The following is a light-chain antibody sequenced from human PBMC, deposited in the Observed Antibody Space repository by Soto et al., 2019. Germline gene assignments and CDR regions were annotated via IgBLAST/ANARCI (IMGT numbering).Light chain of an antibody. Sequence: IQMTQSPSSLSASVGDRVTITCRASQSISSYLNWYQQKPGKAPKLLIYAASSLQSGVPSRFSGSGSGTDFTLTISSLQPEDFATYYCLQDYNYPWAFGQGTKVDIK. J-gene: IGKJ1*01. CDR1: QSISSY. CDR3: LQDYNYPWA. CDR2: AAS. V-gene: IGKV1-6*01.